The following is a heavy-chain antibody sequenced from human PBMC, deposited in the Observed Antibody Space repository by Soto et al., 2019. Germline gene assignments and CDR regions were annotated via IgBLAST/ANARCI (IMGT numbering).Heavy chain of an antibody. Sequence: TLSLTCTVSGGSISSGGYYWSWIRQHPGKGLEWIGYIYYSGSTYYNPSLKSRVTISVDTSKNQFSLKLSSVTAADTAVYYCARGRFLEWLLYVPRGTDVWGQGTTVTVSS. D-gene: IGHD3-3*01. CDR2: IYYSGST. J-gene: IGHJ6*02. V-gene: IGHV4-31*03. CDR1: GGSISSGGYY. CDR3: ARGRFLEWLLYVPRGTDV.